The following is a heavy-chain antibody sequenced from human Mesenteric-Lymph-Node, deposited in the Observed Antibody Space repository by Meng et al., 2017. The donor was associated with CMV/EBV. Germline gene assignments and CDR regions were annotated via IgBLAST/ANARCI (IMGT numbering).Heavy chain of an antibody. Sequence: SGGTFSSYAISWVRQAPGQGLEWMGGIIPIFGTANYAQKFQGRVTITTDESTSTAYMELSSLRSEDTAVYYCARTNYDFWSGYWSDPWGQGTLVTVSS. D-gene: IGHD3-3*01. CDR1: GGTFSSYA. CDR2: IIPIFGTA. CDR3: ARTNYDFWSGYWSDP. J-gene: IGHJ5*02. V-gene: IGHV1-69*05.